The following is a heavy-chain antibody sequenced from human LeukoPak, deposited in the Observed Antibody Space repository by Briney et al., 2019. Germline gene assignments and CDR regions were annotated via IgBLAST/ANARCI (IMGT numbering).Heavy chain of an antibody. D-gene: IGHD3-9*01. CDR3: AKVGYFDWPPAPFAY. CDR1: GFTFSNYW. V-gene: IGHV3-7*01. J-gene: IGHJ4*02. CDR2: IKNDGSKK. Sequence: GGSLRLSCAASGFTFSNYWMSWVRQAPGKGLEWVANIKNDGSKKYYVDSVKGRFTISRDNAKNSLYLQMNSLRVEDTAVYYCAKVGYFDWPPAPFAYWGQGTLVTVSS.